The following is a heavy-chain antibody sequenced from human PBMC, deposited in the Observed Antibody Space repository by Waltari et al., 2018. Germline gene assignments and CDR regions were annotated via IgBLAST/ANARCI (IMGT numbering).Heavy chain of an antibody. Sequence: EVQLVESGGGLVKPGGSLRLSCAASGFTFSSYSMNWVRQAQGKGLEWVSSISSSSSYIYYADSVKGRFTISRDNAKNSLYLQMNSLRAEDTAVYYCARGSHYYDSSGYYPLDYWGQGTLVTVSS. J-gene: IGHJ4*02. D-gene: IGHD3-22*01. CDR1: GFTFSSYS. CDR2: ISSSSSYI. CDR3: ARGSHYYDSSGYYPLDY. V-gene: IGHV3-21*01.